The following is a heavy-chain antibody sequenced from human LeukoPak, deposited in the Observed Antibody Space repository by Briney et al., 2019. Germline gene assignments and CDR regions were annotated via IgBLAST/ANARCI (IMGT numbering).Heavy chain of an antibody. D-gene: IGHD6-19*01. CDR2: ISGNGGDT. Sequence: PGGSLRLSCAASGFTFSTYAMYWVRQASGKGLEWVSAISGNGGDTYYGDSVKGRFTISRDNSKNTLYLQINSLRAEDTAVYYCARRLDISGWHSFEYWGQGTLVTVSS. J-gene: IGHJ4*02. CDR1: GFTFSTYA. V-gene: IGHV3-23*01. CDR3: ARRLDISGWHSFEY.